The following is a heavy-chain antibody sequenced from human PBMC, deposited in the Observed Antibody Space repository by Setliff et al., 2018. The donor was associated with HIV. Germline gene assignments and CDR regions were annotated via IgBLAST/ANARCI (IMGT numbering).Heavy chain of an antibody. Sequence: PSETLSLTCTVSGGSISSGVYYWSWIRHHPGKGLEWIGYIHYSGSIYYNPSLKSRVTISVDTSKNQFSLKLSSVTAADTAVYYCARVCPPVRYNFWSGYYPKAGYFDYWGQGARGTVS. CDR1: GGSISSGVYY. CDR3: ARVCPPVRYNFWSGYYPKAGYFDY. V-gene: IGHV4-31*03. J-gene: IGHJ4*02. CDR2: IHYSGSI. D-gene: IGHD3-3*01.